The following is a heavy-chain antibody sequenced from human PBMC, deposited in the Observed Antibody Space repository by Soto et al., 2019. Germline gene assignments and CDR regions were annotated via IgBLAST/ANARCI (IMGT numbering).Heavy chain of an antibody. CDR3: ARQVGGWAPWYFDY. V-gene: IGHV4-59*08. D-gene: IGHD6-19*01. Sequence: ETLSLTCTVSGGSISSYYWSWIRQPPGKGLEWIGYIYYSGSTNYNPSLKSRVTISVDTSKNQFSLKLSSVTAADTAVYYCARQVGGWAPWYFDYWGQGTLVTVSS. CDR1: GGSISSYY. CDR2: IYYSGST. J-gene: IGHJ4*02.